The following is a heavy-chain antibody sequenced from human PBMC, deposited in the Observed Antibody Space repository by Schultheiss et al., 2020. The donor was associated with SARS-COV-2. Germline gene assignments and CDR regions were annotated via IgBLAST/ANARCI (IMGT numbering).Heavy chain of an antibody. V-gene: IGHV4-39*01. D-gene: IGHD6-6*01. CDR2: IYYSGST. CDR1: GGSVSSGSYY. CDR3: ARGIWPTFEYSSSRLSYYYGMDV. Sequence: SETLSLTCTVSGGSVSSGSYYWSWIRQPPGKGLEWIGSIYYSGSTYYNPSLKSRVTISVDTSKNQFSPKLSSVTAADTAVYYCARGIWPTFEYSSSRLSYYYGMDVWGQGTTVTVSS. J-gene: IGHJ6*02.